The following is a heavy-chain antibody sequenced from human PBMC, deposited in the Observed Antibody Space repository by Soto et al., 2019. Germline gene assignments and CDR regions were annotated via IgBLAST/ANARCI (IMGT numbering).Heavy chain of an antibody. J-gene: IGHJ4*02. Sequence: QVQLQESGPGLVKPSQTLSLTCTVSGGSISSGGYYWSWIRQHPGKGMEWIGYIYYSGSTYHNPYLKSRVTRSVATSKNQFSLKLSSVTAADTAVYDCASLAYCGGDCYRFDYWGQGTLVTVSS. CDR2: IYYSGST. D-gene: IGHD2-21*02. CDR3: ASLAYCGGDCYRFDY. V-gene: IGHV4-31*03. CDR1: GGSISSGGYY.